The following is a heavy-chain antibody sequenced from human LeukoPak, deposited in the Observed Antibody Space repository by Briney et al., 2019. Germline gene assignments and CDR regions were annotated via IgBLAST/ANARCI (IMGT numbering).Heavy chain of an antibody. CDR2: ISTYNGNT. D-gene: IGHD4-17*01. CDR3: ARITQTDYDFDC. V-gene: IGHV1-18*01. CDR1: GYTFTSYG. J-gene: IGHJ4*02. Sequence: ASVKVSCKASGYTFTSYGISWVRQAPGQALEWMGWISTYNGNTDVAQKLQGRVTMTTDTSTSTAYMELRNLRSDDTAVYYCARITQTDYDFDCWGQGTLVIVSS.